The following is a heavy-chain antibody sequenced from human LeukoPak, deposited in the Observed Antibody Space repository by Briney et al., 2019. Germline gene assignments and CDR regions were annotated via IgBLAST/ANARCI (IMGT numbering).Heavy chain of an antibody. D-gene: IGHD3-22*01. V-gene: IGHV3-33*01. J-gene: IGHJ3*02. Sequence: PGTSLRLSCTASGFTLSDHGMHWVRQAPGKGLEWVAVIWNDGSKKYYGDSVKGRFTISRDISKSTLDLQMNSLRVGDTAVYYCARSTRGDSNGQGDDLDIWGQGTMVTVSA. CDR3: ARSTRGDSNGQGDDLDI. CDR2: IWNDGSKK. CDR1: GFTLSDHG.